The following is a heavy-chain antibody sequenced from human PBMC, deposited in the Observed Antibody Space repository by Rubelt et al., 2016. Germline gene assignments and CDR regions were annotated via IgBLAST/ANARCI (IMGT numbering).Heavy chain of an antibody. J-gene: IGHJ3*02. CDR2: INHSGSI. CDR1: GGSFSGYY. CDR3: ASVYYDSSRGSFDI. Sequence: QVQLQQWGAGLLKPSETLSLTCAVYGGSFSGYYWSWIRQPPGKGREWIGEINHSGSINDPSLDGLVTRSVDTSKNQLSLKLSSVTAADTAVYYCASVYYDSSRGSFDIWGQGTMVTVSS. V-gene: IGHV4-34*01. D-gene: IGHD3-22*01.